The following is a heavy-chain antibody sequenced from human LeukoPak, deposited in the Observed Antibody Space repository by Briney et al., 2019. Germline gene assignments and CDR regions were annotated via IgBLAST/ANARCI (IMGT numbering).Heavy chain of an antibody. V-gene: IGHV3-30*04. D-gene: IGHD6-19*01. CDR3: ARERPQQAVAGILDY. CDR1: GFTFSSYA. J-gene: IGHJ4*02. Sequence: QSGGSLRLSCAASGFTFSSYAMHWVRQAPGKGLEWVAVISYDGSNKYYADSVKGRFTISRDNSKNTLYLQMNSLRAEDTAVYYCARERPQQAVAGILDYWGQGTLVTVSS. CDR2: ISYDGSNK.